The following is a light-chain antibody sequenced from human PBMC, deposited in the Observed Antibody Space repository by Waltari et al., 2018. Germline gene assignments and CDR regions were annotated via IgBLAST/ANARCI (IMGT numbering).Light chain of an antibody. J-gene: IGLJ3*02. CDR3: YSTDSSGDHGV. V-gene: IGLV3-10*01. CDR2: EDT. CDR1: DLPDPY. Sequence: SYELTQQPSVSVSPGQTARNTCSGDDLPDPYVFWYQQQSGQAPVLVIFEDTKRPSGIPERFSGSSSGTTATLTISGAQVEDEADYYCYSTDSSGDHGVFGGGTKLTVL.